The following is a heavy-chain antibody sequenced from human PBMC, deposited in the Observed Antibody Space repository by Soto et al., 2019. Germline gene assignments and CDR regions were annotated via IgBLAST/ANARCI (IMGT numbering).Heavy chain of an antibody. CDR2: IYSGGST. J-gene: IGHJ3*02. Sequence: VQLVESGGGLIQPGGSLRLSCAASGFTVSSNYMSWVRQAPGKGLEWVSVIYSGGSTYYADSVKGRFTISRDNSKNTLYLQMNSLRAEDTAVYYCARVFSTVVTPVPGAFDIWGQGTMVTVSS. D-gene: IGHD4-17*01. CDR1: GFTVSSNY. V-gene: IGHV3-53*01. CDR3: ARVFSTVVTPVPGAFDI.